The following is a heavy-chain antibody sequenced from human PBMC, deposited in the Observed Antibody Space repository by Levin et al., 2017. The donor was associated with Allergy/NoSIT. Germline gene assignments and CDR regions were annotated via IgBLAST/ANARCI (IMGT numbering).Heavy chain of an antibody. Sequence: GESLKISCAASGFTFSSYSMNWVRQAPGKGLEWVSYISSSSSTIYYADSVKGRFTISRDNAKNSLYLQMNSLRDEDTAVYYCARVQSVGIRFLEWTDSWGQGTLVTVSS. D-gene: IGHD3-3*01. CDR2: ISSSSSTI. J-gene: IGHJ5*01. CDR1: GFTFSSYS. V-gene: IGHV3-48*02. CDR3: ARVQSVGIRFLEWTDS.